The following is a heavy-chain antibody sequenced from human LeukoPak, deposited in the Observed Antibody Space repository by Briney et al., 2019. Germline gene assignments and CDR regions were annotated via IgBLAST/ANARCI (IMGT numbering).Heavy chain of an antibody. Sequence: PGGSLRLSCAASGFTFSSYSMNWVRQAPGKGLEWVSSISSSSSYIYYADSVKGRFTISRDNAKNSLYLQMNSLRAEDTAVYYCARALFRGSHNWNDGYWGQGTLVTVSS. CDR3: ARALFRGSHNWNDGY. D-gene: IGHD1-1*01. CDR1: GFTFSSYS. J-gene: IGHJ4*02. CDR2: ISSSSSYI. V-gene: IGHV3-21*01.